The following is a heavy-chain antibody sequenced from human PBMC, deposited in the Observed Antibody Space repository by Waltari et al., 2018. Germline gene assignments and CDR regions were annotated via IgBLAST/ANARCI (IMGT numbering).Heavy chain of an antibody. CDR3: TSGSYYRMDV. CDR1: GFTVSCSA. Sequence: EVQLVESGGGLVQPGGSLNLSCAASGFTVSCSAMHWVRQASGKGLEWVGRIRSKANSYATAYAASVKGRFTISRDDSKNTAYPQMNSLKTEDTAVYYCTSGSYYRMDVWGQGTTVTVSS. J-gene: IGHJ6*02. D-gene: IGHD1-26*01. CDR2: IRSKANSYAT. V-gene: IGHV3-73*02.